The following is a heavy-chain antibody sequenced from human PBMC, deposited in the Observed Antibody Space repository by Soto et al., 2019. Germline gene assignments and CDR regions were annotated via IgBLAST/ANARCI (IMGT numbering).Heavy chain of an antibody. Sequence: SVKVSCKXSGYTFTRYTMNWVRQAPGQRLEWMGWINPDNGNTKSSQEFQDRVIITRDTSASTAYMDLSSLRSEDTAVYYCARGIATGQLDPWGQGTLVTVSS. CDR3: ARGIATGQLDP. CDR1: GYTFTRYT. V-gene: IGHV1-3*01. D-gene: IGHD2-15*01. CDR2: INPDNGNT. J-gene: IGHJ5*02.